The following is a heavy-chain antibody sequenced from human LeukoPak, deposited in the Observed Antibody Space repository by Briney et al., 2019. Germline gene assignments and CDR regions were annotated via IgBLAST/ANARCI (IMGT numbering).Heavy chain of an antibody. J-gene: IGHJ6*02. CDR2: ISWNSGSI. CDR3: AKEGQFLYGMDV. Sequence: PGGSLRLSCAASGFTFSSYAMHWVRQAPGKGLEWVSGISWNSGSIGYADSVKGRFTISRDNAKNSLYLQMNSLRAEDTALYYCAKEGQFLYGMDVWGQGTTVTVSS. CDR1: GFTFSSYA. V-gene: IGHV3-9*01. D-gene: IGHD2/OR15-2a*01.